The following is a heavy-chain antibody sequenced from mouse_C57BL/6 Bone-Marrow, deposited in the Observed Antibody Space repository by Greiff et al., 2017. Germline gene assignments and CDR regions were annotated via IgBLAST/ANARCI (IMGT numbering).Heavy chain of an antibody. D-gene: IGHD1-1*01. CDR3: ARGGLITTVVEFDY. J-gene: IGHJ2*01. Sequence: EVQLQQSGPGMVKPSQSLSLTCTVTGYSITSGYDWHWIRHFPGNKLEWMGYISYSGSTNYNPSLKSRISITHDTSKNHFFLKLNSVTTEDTATYYCARGGLITTVVEFDYWGQGTTLTVSS. CDR2: ISYSGST. V-gene: IGHV3-1*01. CDR1: GYSITSGYD.